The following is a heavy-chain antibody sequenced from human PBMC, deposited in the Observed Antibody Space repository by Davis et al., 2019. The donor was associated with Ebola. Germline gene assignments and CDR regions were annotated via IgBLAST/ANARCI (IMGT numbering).Heavy chain of an antibody. J-gene: IGHJ4*02. D-gene: IGHD3-10*01. CDR1: GFTFSSYA. CDR3: ARDGHHYGSVDY. CDR2: ISGSGGST. Sequence: PGGSLRLSCAASGFTFSSYAMSWVRQAPGKGLEWVSAISGSGGSTYYADSVKGRFTISRDNSKNTLYLQMNSLRAEDTAVYYCARDGHHYGSVDYWGQGTLVTVSS. V-gene: IGHV3-23*01.